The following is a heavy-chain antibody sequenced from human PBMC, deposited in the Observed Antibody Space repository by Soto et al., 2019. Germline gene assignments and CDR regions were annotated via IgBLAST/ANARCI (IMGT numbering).Heavy chain of an antibody. D-gene: IGHD5-12*01. CDR1: GFTFSSYS. Sequence: GGSLRLSCAASGFTFSSYSMNWVRQAPGKGLEWVSAISGSGGSTYYADSVKDRFTISRDNSKNTLYLQMNSLRAEDTAVYYCAKGSYGYSGYDFAFDIWGQGTMVTVSS. CDR3: AKGSYGYSGYDFAFDI. J-gene: IGHJ3*02. CDR2: ISGSGGST. V-gene: IGHV3-23*01.